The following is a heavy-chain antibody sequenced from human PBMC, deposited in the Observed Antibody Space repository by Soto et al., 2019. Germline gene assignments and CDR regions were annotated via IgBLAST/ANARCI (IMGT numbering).Heavy chain of an antibody. CDR1: GFTFSSYA. D-gene: IGHD6-13*01. Sequence: QVQLVESGGGVVQPGRSLRLSCAASGFTFSSYAMHWVRQAPGKGLEWVAVISYDGSNKYYADSVKGRFTISRDNXKXTXXLQMNSLRAEDTAVYYCARDLSSSWYTPNSRALDVWGQGTTVTVSS. J-gene: IGHJ6*02. V-gene: IGHV3-30-3*01. CDR2: ISYDGSNK. CDR3: ARDLSSSWYTPNSRALDV.